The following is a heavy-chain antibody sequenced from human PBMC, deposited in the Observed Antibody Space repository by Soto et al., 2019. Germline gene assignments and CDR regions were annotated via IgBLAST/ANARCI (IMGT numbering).Heavy chain of an antibody. CDR1: GGSISSGGYY. CDR3: ARVPITMIVVDEYYFDY. Sequence: SETLSLTCTVSGGSISSGGYYWSWIRQHPGKGLEWIGYIYYSGSTYYNPSLKSRVTISVDTSKNQFSLKLSSVTAADTAVYYCARVPITMIVVDEYYFDYWGQGTLVTVSS. J-gene: IGHJ4*02. D-gene: IGHD3-22*01. V-gene: IGHV4-31*03. CDR2: IYYSGST.